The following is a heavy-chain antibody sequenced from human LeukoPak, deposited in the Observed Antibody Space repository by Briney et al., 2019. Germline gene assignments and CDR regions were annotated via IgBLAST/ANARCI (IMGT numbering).Heavy chain of an antibody. CDR2: IYYSGST. Sequence: SQTLSLTCTVSGGSISSGGYSWSWIRQHPGKGLEWIGYIYYSGSTYYNPSLKSRVTISVDTSKNQFSLKLSSVTAADTAVYYCARGTPVRVDYWGQGTLVTVSS. CDR1: GGSISSGGYS. D-gene: IGHD2-2*01. J-gene: IGHJ4*02. V-gene: IGHV4-31*03. CDR3: ARGTPVRVDY.